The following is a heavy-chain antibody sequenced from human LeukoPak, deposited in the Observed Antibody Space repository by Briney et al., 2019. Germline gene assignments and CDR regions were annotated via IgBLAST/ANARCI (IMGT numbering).Heavy chain of an antibody. CDR1: RFTFDAYG. Sequence: GGSLRLSCAASRFTFDAYGMHWVRQAPGKGLEWVAFIRHDGSKKYYGDSVKGRFTISRDNSENTLYLQMNSLKPEDSAVYYCANTPPAYYYDSSGYYLDYWGQGTLVTVSS. CDR2: IRHDGSKK. V-gene: IGHV3-30*02. D-gene: IGHD3-22*01. J-gene: IGHJ4*02. CDR3: ANTPPAYYYDSSGYYLDY.